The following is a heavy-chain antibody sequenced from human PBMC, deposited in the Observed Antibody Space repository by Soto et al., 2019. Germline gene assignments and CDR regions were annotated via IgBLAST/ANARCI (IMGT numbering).Heavy chain of an antibody. CDR1: GFTFSSYS. D-gene: IGHD6-19*01. CDR2: ISSSSSTI. V-gene: IGHV3-48*02. Sequence: EVQLVKSGGGLVQPGGSLRLSCAASGFTFSSYSMNWVRQAPGKGLEWVSYISSSSSTIYYADSVKGRFTISRDNAKNSLYLQMNSRRDKDTAVYYCARDPPPVAGTQYGYWGQGTLVTVSS. CDR3: ARDPPPVAGTQYGY. J-gene: IGHJ4*02.